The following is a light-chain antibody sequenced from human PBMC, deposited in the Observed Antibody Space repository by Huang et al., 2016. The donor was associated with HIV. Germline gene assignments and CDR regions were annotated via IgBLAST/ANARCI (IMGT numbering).Light chain of an antibody. Sequence: EIVMTQSPATLSLSPGERATLFCRASQSVGSNLAWYQQRPGPVPRLLIYGASTRATGVPASFSGSGSGTEFTLTISSLQSEDFAVYYCQQYDDWPLAFGGGTKVEIK. CDR1: QSVGSN. CDR2: GAS. CDR3: QQYDDWPLA. V-gene: IGKV3-15*01. J-gene: IGKJ4*01.